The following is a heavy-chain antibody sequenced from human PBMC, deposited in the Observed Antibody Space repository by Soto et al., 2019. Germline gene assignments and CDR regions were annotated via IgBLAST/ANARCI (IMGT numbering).Heavy chain of an antibody. CDR2: ISYDGSNK. J-gene: IGHJ6*02. CDR1: GFTFSSYA. CDR3: AKDGRSSSWIYYYYYYGMDV. V-gene: IGHV3-30*04. D-gene: IGHD6-13*01. Sequence: QVQLVESGGGVVQPGRSLRLSCAASGFTFSSYAMHWVRQAPGKGLEWVAVISYDGSNKYYADSVKGRFTISRDNSKNTLYLQMNSLRAEDTAVYYCAKDGRSSSWIYYYYYYGMDVWGQGTTVTVSS.